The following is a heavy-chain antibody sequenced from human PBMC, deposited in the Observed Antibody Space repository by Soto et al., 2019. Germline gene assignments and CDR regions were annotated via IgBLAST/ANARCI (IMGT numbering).Heavy chain of an antibody. J-gene: IGHJ4*02. Sequence: PGGSLRLSCAASGFTFSSYWMHWVRQAPGKGLVWVSRINSDGSSTSYADSVKGRFTISRDNAKNTLYLQMNSLRAEDTAVYYCARVRFGYDILTGYSPHFDYWGQGTLVTVSS. CDR2: INSDGSST. CDR3: ARVRFGYDILTGYSPHFDY. CDR1: GFTFSSYW. V-gene: IGHV3-74*01. D-gene: IGHD3-9*01.